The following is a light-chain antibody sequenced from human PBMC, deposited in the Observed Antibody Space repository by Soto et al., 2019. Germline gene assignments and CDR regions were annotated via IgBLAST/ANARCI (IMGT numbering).Light chain of an antibody. CDR2: GAS. J-gene: IGKJ1*01. Sequence: EIVLTQSPGTLSLSPGERATLSCRASQSISSSYLAWYQQKPGQPPRLLIYGASSRAAGIPDRFSGNGSGPDFTLTIRRLEPEDFAVYFCQYYGSSSRTFGQGTKVEIK. V-gene: IGKV3-20*01. CDR1: QSISSSY. CDR3: QYYGSSSRT.